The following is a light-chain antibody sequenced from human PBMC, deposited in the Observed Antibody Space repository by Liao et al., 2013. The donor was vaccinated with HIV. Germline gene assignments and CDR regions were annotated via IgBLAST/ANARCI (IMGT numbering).Light chain of an antibody. CDR3: QVWDSSSDLWV. J-gene: IGLJ3*02. Sequence: SYELTQPPSVSVAPGETARISCGGNNIGSKSVHWYQQRPGQAPVLVIYYDNDRPSGIPERFSGSNSDNTATLTISRVEAGDEADYYCQVWDSSSDLWVFGGGTKLTVL. CDR2: YDN. CDR1: NIGSKS. V-gene: IGLV3-21*04.